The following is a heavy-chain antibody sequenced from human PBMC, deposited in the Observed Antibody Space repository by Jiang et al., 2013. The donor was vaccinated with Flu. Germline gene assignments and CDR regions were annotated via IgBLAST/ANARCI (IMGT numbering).Heavy chain of an antibody. V-gene: IGHV1-8*01. CDR3: ARGGRWLQFQLDY. CDR1: GYTFTSSD. CDR2: MNPNSGNT. Sequence: SGAEVKKPGASVKVSCKASGYTFTSSDINWVRQATGQGLEWMGWMNPNSGNTGYAQKFQGRVTMTKNTSINTAYMELSSLRSEDTAVYYCARGGRWLQFQLDYWGQGTLVTVSS. D-gene: IGHD5-24*01. J-gene: IGHJ4*02.